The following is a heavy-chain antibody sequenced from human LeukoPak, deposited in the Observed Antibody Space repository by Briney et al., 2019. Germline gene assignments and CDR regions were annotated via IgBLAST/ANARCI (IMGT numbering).Heavy chain of an antibody. CDR3: ARDNSVGDNAWWFDP. CDR1: GFTFSSYS. J-gene: IGHJ5*02. D-gene: IGHD1-26*01. Sequence: PGGSLRLSCAASGFTFSSYSMNWVRQAPGKGLEWVSYISSSSSTIYYADSVKGRFTISRDNAKNSLYLQMNSLRAEDTAIYYCARDNSVGDNAWWFDPWGQGTLVTVSS. V-gene: IGHV3-48*01. CDR2: ISSSSSTI.